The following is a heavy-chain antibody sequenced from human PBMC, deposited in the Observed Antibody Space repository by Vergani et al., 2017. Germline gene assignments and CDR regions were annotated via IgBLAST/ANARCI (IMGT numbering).Heavy chain of an antibody. D-gene: IGHD6-19*01. CDR1: GYTFTGYY. CDR3: ARGQWLPTLSFDY. CDR2: INPNSGGT. J-gene: IGHJ4*02. Sequence: QAQLGQSDSEVKKPGASVKVSCKASGYTFTGYYMHWVRQAPGQGLEWMGWINPNSGGTNYAQKFQGRVTMTRDTSISTAYMELSRLRSDDTAVYYCARGQWLPTLSFDYWGQGTLVTVSS. V-gene: IGHV1-2*02.